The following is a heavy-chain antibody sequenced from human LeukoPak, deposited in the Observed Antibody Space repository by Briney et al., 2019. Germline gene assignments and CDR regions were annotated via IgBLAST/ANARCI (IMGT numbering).Heavy chain of an antibody. CDR1: GGTFSSYA. D-gene: IGHD6-19*01. Sequence: SVKVSCKASGGTFSSYAISWVRQAPGQGLEWMGGIIPIFGTANYAQKFQGRVTITADESTSTAYMEPSSLRSEDTAVYYCARDSSGWYPYWGQGTLVTVSS. CDR2: IIPIFGTA. V-gene: IGHV1-69*13. J-gene: IGHJ4*02. CDR3: ARDSSGWYPY.